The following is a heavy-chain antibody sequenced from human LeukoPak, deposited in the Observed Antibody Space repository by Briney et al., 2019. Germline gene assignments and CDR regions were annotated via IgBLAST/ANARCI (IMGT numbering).Heavy chain of an antibody. D-gene: IGHD2-2*02. CDR3: ARLVVRVPAAIRYYYYMDV. J-gene: IGHJ6*03. CDR1: GGSISSYY. V-gene: IGHV4-59*12. Sequence: SETLSLTCTVSGGSISSYYWSWIRQPPGKGLEWIGYIYYSGSTNYNPSLKSRVTISVDTSKNQFSLKLSSVTAADTAVYYCARLVVRVPAAIRYYYYMDVWGKGTTVTVSS. CDR2: IYYSGST.